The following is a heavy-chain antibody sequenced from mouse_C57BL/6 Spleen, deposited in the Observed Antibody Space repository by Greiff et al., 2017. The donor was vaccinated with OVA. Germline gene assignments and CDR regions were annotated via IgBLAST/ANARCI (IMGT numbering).Heavy chain of an antibody. CDR2: IDPSDSYT. D-gene: IGHD1-1*01. CDR1: GYTFTSYW. V-gene: IGHV1-69*01. Sequence: QVQLQQSGAELVMPGASVKLSCKASGYTFTSYWMHWVKQRPGQGLEWIGEIDPSDSYTNYNQKFKGKSTLTVDKSSSTAYVQLSSLTSEDSAVYYCARGGITTVVEGYWGQGTTLTVSS. J-gene: IGHJ2*01. CDR3: ARGGITTVVEGY.